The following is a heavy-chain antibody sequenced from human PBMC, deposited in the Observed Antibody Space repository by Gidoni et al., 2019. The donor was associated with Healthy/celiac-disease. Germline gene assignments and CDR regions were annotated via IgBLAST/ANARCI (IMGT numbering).Heavy chain of an antibody. Sequence: EVQLVQSGAEVKKPRESLRISCKGPEYSFTRHWISGVRQMPGKGREWMGRIDPSDSYTNYSPSFQGNVTISADKSISTAYLQWSSLKASDTAMYYCARHLVDGEYSSSYLDYWGQGTLVTVSS. CDR3: ARHLVDGEYSSSYLDY. D-gene: IGHD6-6*01. CDR1: EYSFTRHW. CDR2: IDPSDSYT. J-gene: IGHJ4*02. V-gene: IGHV5-10-1*03.